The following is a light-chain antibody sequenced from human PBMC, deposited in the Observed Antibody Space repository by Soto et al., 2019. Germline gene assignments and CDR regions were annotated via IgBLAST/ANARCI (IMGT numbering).Light chain of an antibody. J-gene: IGKJ1*01. CDR3: QQDDCQTPR. CDR1: QSVSSSY. Sequence: VVTHALNSLSLTPTDLLNISFLASQSVSSSYLAWYQQKPGQAHRLLIYGASSRATGTPDRFSGSGSGTDFTLTISSLEPEDFAVYYCQQDDCQTPRFGQGTKVEI. CDR2: GAS. V-gene: IGKV3-20*01.